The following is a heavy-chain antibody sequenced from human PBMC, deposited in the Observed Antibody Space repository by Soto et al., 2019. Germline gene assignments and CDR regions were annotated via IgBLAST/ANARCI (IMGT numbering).Heavy chain of an antibody. J-gene: IGHJ4*02. CDR1: GYTFTNYG. Sequence: ASVKVSCKASGYTFTNYGIYWVRQAPGQRLEWMGWLNAGTGDTKYSEKLQGRVTISRDTSATTAYMELSSLRSEDTAIFYCARAYCSSTTCLMGNYWGQGTLVTVSS. CDR3: ARAYCSSTTCLMGNY. V-gene: IGHV1-3*01. D-gene: IGHD2-2*01. CDR2: LNAGTGDT.